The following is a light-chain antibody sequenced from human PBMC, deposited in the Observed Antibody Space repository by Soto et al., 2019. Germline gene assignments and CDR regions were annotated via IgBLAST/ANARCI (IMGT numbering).Light chain of an antibody. V-gene: IGLV1-51*01. CDR2: DND. Sequence: QSVLTQPPSVSAAPGQKVDISCAGSNSNIGNNYVSWYQQLPGTAPKLLIYDNDKRPSRIPDRFSGSKSGTSATLGITGLQTEDEADYYCGTWDTSLSAVVFGGGTKLTVI. CDR1: NSNIGNNY. J-gene: IGLJ2*01. CDR3: GTWDTSLSAVV.